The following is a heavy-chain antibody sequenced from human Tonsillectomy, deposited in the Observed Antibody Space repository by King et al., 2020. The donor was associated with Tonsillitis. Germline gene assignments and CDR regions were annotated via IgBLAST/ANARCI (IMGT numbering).Heavy chain of an antibody. Sequence: VQLVESGGGLVKPGGSLRLSCAASGFTFSSYSMNWVRQAPGKGLEWVSFISSSSSYIYYADSVKGRFTISRDNAKNSLYLQMNSLRAEDTAVYYCAGDGITMVRGVFDYWGQGTLVTVSS. CDR2: ISSSSSYI. CDR1: GFTFSSYS. D-gene: IGHD3-10*01. V-gene: IGHV3-21*01. J-gene: IGHJ4*02. CDR3: AGDGITMVRGVFDY.